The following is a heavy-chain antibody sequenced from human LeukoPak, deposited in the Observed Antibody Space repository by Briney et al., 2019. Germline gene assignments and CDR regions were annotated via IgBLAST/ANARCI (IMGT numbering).Heavy chain of an antibody. D-gene: IGHD2-15*01. V-gene: IGHV3-15*05. CDR3: TTNQPHCSGGSCSDY. CDR1: GFTFSNAW. Sequence: GGSLRLSCVASGFTFSNAWMSWVRQAPGKGLEWVGRIKSETDGGTTAYAAPVKGRFTISRDDSENTLYLQMNSLKTEDTALYYCTTNQPHCSGGSCSDYWGQGTLVTVSS. CDR2: IKSETDGGTT. J-gene: IGHJ4*02.